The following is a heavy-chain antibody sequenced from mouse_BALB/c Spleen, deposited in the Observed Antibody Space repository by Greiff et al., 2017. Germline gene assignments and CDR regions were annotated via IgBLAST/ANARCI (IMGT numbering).Heavy chain of an antibody. CDR2: IRLKSNNYAT. D-gene: IGHD3-2*01. CDR1: GFTFSNYW. Sequence: EVKLMESGGGLVQPGGSMKLSCVASGFTFSNYWMNWVRQSPEKGLEWVAEIRLKSNNYATHYAESVKGRFTISRDDSKSSVYLQMNNLRAEDTGIYYCTRPETARATKGYAMDYWGQGTSVTVSS. CDR3: TRPETARATKGYAMDY. J-gene: IGHJ4*01. V-gene: IGHV6-6*02.